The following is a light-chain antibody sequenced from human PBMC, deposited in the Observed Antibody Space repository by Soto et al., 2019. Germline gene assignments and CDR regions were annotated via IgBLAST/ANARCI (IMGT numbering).Light chain of an antibody. CDR2: AAS. Sequence: EKKQTPSSQSESVEDRDTITCRASQGINNYLAWYQQKPGKVPKLLIYAASTLQSGVPSRFSGSGSGTDFTLTISSLQPEDVATYYCPKYNTPPISFAQGTRLEIK. J-gene: IGKJ5*01. V-gene: IGKV1-27*01. CDR3: PKYNTPPIS. CDR1: QGINNY.